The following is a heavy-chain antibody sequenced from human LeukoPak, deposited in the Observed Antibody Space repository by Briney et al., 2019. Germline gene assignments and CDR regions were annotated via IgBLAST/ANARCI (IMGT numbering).Heavy chain of an antibody. CDR1: GASISSYF. D-gene: IGHD6-19*01. CDR3: ARARSGWSFDY. V-gene: IGHV4-59*13. J-gene: IGHJ4*02. Sequence: SETLSLTCTVSGASISSYFWNWVRQHPGKGLEWIGSMYYSGSTNYNPSLKSRVTISADTSKDQFSLRLTSLTAADTAVYYCARARSGWSFDYWGQGTLVTVSS. CDR2: MYYSGST.